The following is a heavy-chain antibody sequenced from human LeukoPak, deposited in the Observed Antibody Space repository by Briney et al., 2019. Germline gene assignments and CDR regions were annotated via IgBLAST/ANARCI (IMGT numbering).Heavy chain of an antibody. V-gene: IGHV1-69*04. CDR1: GGTFSSYA. D-gene: IGHD6-19*01. CDR2: IIPILGIA. Sequence: GASVKVSCKASGGTFSSYAISWVRQAPGQGLEWMGRIIPILGIANYAQKFQGRVTITADKSTSAAYMELSSLRSEDTAVYYCARRSGGYKEHDAFDIWGQGTMVTVSS. J-gene: IGHJ3*02. CDR3: ARRSGGYKEHDAFDI.